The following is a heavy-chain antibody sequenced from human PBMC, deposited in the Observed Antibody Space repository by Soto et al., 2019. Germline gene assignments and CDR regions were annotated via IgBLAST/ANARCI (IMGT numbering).Heavy chain of an antibody. CDR1: GFTFSSYG. CDR2: ISYDGSNK. J-gene: IGHJ6*02. V-gene: IGHV3-30*03. Sequence: GSLRLSCAASGFTFSSYGMHWVRQAPGKGLEWVAVISYDGSNKYYADSVKGRFTISRDNSKNTLYLQMNSLRAEDTAVYYCAAYGGNSYYYGMDVWGQGTTVTVSS. CDR3: AAYGGNSYYYGMDV. D-gene: IGHD4-17*01.